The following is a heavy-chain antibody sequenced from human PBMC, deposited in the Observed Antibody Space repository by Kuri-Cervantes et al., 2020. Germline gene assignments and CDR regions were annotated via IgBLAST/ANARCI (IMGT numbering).Heavy chain of an antibody. D-gene: IGHD2-15*01. V-gene: IGHV4-34*01. Sequence: SETLSLTCAVYGWSFSGYYWSWIRQPPGKGLEWIGEINHSGSTNYNPSLKSRVTISVDTSKNQFSLKLSSVTAADTAVYYCAIPDMLHCSGGSCYTESFDIWGQGTMVTVSS. CDR3: AIPDMLHCSGGSCYTESFDI. CDR1: GWSFSGYY. CDR2: INHSGST. J-gene: IGHJ3*02.